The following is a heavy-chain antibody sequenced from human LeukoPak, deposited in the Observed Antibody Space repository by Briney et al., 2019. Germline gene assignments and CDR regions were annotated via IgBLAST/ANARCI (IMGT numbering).Heavy chain of an antibody. V-gene: IGHV6-1*01. Sequence: SQTLSLTCAISGDSVSSNSAAWNWIRQSPSRGLEWLVRTYHRSKWYNDYAVSVKSRITINPDTSKNQFSLQLNSVTPEDTAVYYCARDPLWGAPYYYYYGMDVWGQGTTVTVSS. J-gene: IGHJ6*02. D-gene: IGHD7-27*01. CDR1: GDSVSSNSAA. CDR2: TYHRSKWYN. CDR3: ARDPLWGAPYYYYYGMDV.